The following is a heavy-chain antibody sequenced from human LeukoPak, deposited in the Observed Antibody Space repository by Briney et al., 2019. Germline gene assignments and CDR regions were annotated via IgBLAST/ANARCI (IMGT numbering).Heavy chain of an antibody. D-gene: IGHD6-19*01. Sequence: PGGSLRLSCAASGFTFSSSAMSWVRQAPGKGLEWVSTLSGSGITTYYADSVKGRFTISRDNSKNTLYLQMNSLRAEDTAVYYCAKGIYSSGWSYFDYWGHGTLVTVS. V-gene: IGHV3-23*01. CDR1: GFTFSSSA. CDR3: AKGIYSSGWSYFDY. CDR2: LSGSGITT. J-gene: IGHJ4*01.